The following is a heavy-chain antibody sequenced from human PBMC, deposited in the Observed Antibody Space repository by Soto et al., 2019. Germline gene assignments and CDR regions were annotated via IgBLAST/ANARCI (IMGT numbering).Heavy chain of an antibody. V-gene: IGHV3-7*01. Sequence: EVQLVESGGGLVQPGGSLRLSCAASGFTFSTYWMDWVRQTPGKGLEWVANINQDGSEKNYVDSVKGRFTISRDNAKNSLYLQMSSRTAEDSALYYCSRSLDYWGQGTLVTVSS. J-gene: IGHJ4*02. CDR2: INQDGSEK. CDR1: GFTFSTYW. CDR3: SRSLDY.